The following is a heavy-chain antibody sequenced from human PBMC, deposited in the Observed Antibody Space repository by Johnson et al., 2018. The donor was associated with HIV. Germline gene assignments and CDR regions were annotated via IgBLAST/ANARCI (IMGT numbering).Heavy chain of an antibody. CDR1: GFTFSDYY. J-gene: IGHJ3*02. V-gene: IGHV3-11*01. CDR2: ISSSGSTI. D-gene: IGHD6-13*01. Sequence: QVQLVESGGNLVKPGGSLRLSCAASGFTFSDYYMSWIRQAPGKGLEWISYISSSGSTIYYADSVKGRFTISRDNAKNSLYLQMNSLRAEDTAVYYCTTDRGSSWYPPDAFDIWGQGTMVTVSP. CDR3: TTDRGSSWYPPDAFDI.